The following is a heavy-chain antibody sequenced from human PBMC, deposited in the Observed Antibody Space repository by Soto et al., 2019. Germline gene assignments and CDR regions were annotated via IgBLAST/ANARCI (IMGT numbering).Heavy chain of an antibody. V-gene: IGHV1-18*01. Sequence: ASVKVSCKASGYTFNNYGISWVRQAPGQGFEWMGWINTYNGNTNYQQKFQDRVTLTADTPTSTAYMQLSSLRSDDTAVYYCARVIKYGDYSRWFDPWGPGSLVPVAS. J-gene: IGHJ5*02. CDR2: INTYNGNT. CDR1: GYTFNNYG. CDR3: ARVIKYGDYSRWFDP. D-gene: IGHD4-17*01.